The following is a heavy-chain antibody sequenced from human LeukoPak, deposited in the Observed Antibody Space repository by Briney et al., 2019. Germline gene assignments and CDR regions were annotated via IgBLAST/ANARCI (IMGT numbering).Heavy chain of an antibody. CDR1: GFTFTSSA. D-gene: IGHD2-2*01. CDR2: IVVGSGNT. V-gene: IGHV1-58*01. CDR3: AAETQDIVVVPAALDV. Sequence: SVKVSCKASGFTFTSSAVQWVRQARGQRLGWIGWIVVGSGNTNYAQKVQERVTITRDMSTSTAYMELSSLRSEDTAVYYCAAETQDIVVVPAALDVWGQGTTVTVSS. J-gene: IGHJ6*02.